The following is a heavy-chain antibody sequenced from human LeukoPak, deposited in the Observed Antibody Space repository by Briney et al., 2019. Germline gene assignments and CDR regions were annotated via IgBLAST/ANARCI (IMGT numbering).Heavy chain of an antibody. J-gene: IGHJ4*02. CDR1: GFTFSSYA. D-gene: IGHD3-22*01. Sequence: GGSLRLSCAASGFTFSSYAMHWVRQAPGKGLEYVSAISSNGGSTYYANSVKGRFTISRDNSKNTLYLQMGSLRAEDMAVYYCARDQDYYDSSGYHHPPDYWGQGTLVTVSS. CDR3: ARDQDYYDSSGYHHPPDY. V-gene: IGHV3-64*01. CDR2: ISSNGGST.